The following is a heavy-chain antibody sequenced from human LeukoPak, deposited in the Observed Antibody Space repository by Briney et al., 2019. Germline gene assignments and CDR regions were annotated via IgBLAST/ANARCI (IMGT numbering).Heavy chain of an antibody. Sequence: GGSLRLSCATSGFTFSSYAISWVRQAPGKGLEWASAITSGGSTYYADSVKGRFTISRDNSKNTLYLQMNSLRAEDTAIYYCAKKGGYGDPLGYWGQGTLVTVSS. D-gene: IGHD4-17*01. CDR2: ITSGGST. J-gene: IGHJ4*02. CDR1: GFTFSSYA. V-gene: IGHV3-23*01. CDR3: AKKGGYGDPLGY.